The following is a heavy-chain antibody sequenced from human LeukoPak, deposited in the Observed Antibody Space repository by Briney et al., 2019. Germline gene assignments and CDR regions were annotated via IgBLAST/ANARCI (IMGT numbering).Heavy chain of an antibody. CDR3: ARVSRSTYYYYYGMDV. D-gene: IGHD6-6*01. V-gene: IGHV4-34*01. CDR1: GGSISSYY. CDR2: INHSGST. Sequence: SETLSLTCTVSGGSISSYYWSWIRQPPGKGLEWIGEINHSGSTNYNPSLKSRVTISVDTSKNQFSLKLSSVTAADTAVYYCARVSRSTYYYYYGMDVWGQGTTVTVSS. J-gene: IGHJ6*02.